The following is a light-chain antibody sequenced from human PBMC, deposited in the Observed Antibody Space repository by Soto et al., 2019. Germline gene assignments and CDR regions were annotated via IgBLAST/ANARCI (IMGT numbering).Light chain of an antibody. V-gene: IGLV1-51*02. CDR3: GTWDSSLSAGGV. CDR1: SSNIGNNY. Sequence: QSVLTQPPSVYAAPGQKVTISCSGSSSNIGNNYVSWYQQLPGTAPKLLIYENNKRPSGIPDRFSGSKSGTSATLGITGLQTGDEADYYCGTWDSSLSAGGVFGTGTKVTVL. J-gene: IGLJ1*01. CDR2: ENN.